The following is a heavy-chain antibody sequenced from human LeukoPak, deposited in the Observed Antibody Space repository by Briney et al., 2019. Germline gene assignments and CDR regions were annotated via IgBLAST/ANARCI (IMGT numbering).Heavy chain of an antibody. CDR1: GFTFSTSG. CDR3: AREEKMEEGYYYYMDV. V-gene: IGHV3-48*01. D-gene: IGHD5-24*01. Sequence: GGSLRLSCAASGFTFSTSGMNWVRQAPGKGLEWVSYIISSSNTIYYADSVKGRFTISRDNSKNSLYLQMNSLKAEDTAVYYCAREEKMEEGYYYYMDVWGKGTTVTVSS. CDR2: IISSSNTI. J-gene: IGHJ6*03.